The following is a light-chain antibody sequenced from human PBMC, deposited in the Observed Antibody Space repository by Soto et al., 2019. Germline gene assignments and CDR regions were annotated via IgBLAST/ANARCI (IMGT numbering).Light chain of an antibody. V-gene: IGKV1-39*01. J-gene: IGKJ2*01. CDR3: QQSYSTPPYT. CDR2: AAS. CDR1: QSISSY. Sequence: DIQMTQSPSSLSASVGDRVTITCRASQSISSYLNWYQQKPGKAPKLLFYAASSLQSGVPSRFSGGGSGTDFTLTISSLQPEDFATYYCQQSYSTPPYTFGQGTKLEIK.